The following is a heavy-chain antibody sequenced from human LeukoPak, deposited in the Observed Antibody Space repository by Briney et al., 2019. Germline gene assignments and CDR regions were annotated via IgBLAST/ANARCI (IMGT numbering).Heavy chain of an antibody. CDR1: GFTFSDYY. Sequence: GGSLRLSCAASGFTFSDYYMSWIRQAPGKGLEWVSYISSSGSTIYYADSVKGRFTISRDNSKNTLYLQMNSLRAEDTAVYYCANSPGGGYSGYAPAEYFDYWGQGTLVTVSS. D-gene: IGHD5-12*01. CDR3: ANSPGGGYSGYAPAEYFDY. CDR2: ISSSGSTI. V-gene: IGHV3-11*01. J-gene: IGHJ4*02.